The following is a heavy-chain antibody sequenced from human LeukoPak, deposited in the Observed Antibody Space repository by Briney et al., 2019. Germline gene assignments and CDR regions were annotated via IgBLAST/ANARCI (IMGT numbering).Heavy chain of an antibody. Sequence: QPGGSLRLSCAASGFIFSSYEMNWVRQAPGKGLEWVSYISSSSSTIYYADSVKGRFTISRDNAKNSLYLQMNSLRDEDTAVYYCARDLGHYDILTGPFDYWGQGTLVTVSS. J-gene: IGHJ4*02. CDR1: GFIFSSYE. D-gene: IGHD3-9*01. CDR2: ISSSSSTI. V-gene: IGHV3-48*02. CDR3: ARDLGHYDILTGPFDY.